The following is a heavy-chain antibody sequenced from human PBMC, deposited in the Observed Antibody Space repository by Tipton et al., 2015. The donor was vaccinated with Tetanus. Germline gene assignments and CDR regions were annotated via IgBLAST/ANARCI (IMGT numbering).Heavy chain of an antibody. V-gene: IGHV3-23*01. J-gene: IGHJ6*02. CDR2: LSRGGNV. D-gene: IGHD1-1*01. CDR1: GASISSGGYF. Sequence: SLRLSCSVSGASISSGGYFWNWIRHRPGKGLEWVSTLSRGGNVQYADSVKGRFTISRDESGKTLYLEMHNLRVEDTAIYYCAKVWAMSGKYSNYYYGMDVWGQGTTVVVSS. CDR3: AKVWAMSGKYSNYYYGMDV.